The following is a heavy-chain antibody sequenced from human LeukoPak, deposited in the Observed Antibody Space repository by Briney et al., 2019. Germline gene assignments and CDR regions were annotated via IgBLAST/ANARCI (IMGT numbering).Heavy chain of an antibody. V-gene: IGHV4-30-4*01. Sequence: SETLSLTCTVPGGSISSGDYYWSWIRQPPGKGLEWIGYIYYSGSTYYNPSLKSRVTISVDTSKNQFSLKLSSVTAADTAVYYCARAVVAATDSYYYYYGMDVWGQGTTVTVSS. J-gene: IGHJ6*02. CDR3: ARAVVAATDSYYYYYGMDV. CDR2: IYYSGST. D-gene: IGHD2-15*01. CDR1: GGSISSGDYY.